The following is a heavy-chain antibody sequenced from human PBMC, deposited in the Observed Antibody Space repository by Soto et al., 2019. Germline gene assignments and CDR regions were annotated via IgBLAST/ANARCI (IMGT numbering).Heavy chain of an antibody. D-gene: IGHD3-22*01. CDR1: GLTFSSYI. CDR3: AKGSMISPPYFDY. V-gene: IGHV3-30*18. Sequence: PGGSLRLSCAASGLTFSSYIMNWVRQAPGKGLEWVAVISNDGSNKYYADSVKGRFTISRDNSKNTLILQMDSLRAEDTAVYYCAKGSMISPPYFDYWGQGTLVTVSS. CDR2: ISNDGSNK. J-gene: IGHJ4*02.